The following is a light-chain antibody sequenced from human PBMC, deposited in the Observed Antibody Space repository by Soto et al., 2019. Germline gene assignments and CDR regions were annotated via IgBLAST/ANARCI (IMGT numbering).Light chain of an antibody. CDR2: YVS. Sequence: QSVLTQPASVSGSPGQSITISCTGTSSDVGGYNYVSWYQQHPGKAPKLMIYYVSNRPSGVSNRFSGSKSGNTASLTISGLQADDEADYYCSSYTSSSTLVVFGGGTKLTVL. CDR1: SSDVGGYNY. V-gene: IGLV2-14*01. CDR3: SSYTSSSTLVV. J-gene: IGLJ2*01.